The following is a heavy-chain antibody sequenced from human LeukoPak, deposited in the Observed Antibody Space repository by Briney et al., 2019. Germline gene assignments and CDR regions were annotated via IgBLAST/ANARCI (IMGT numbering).Heavy chain of an antibody. CDR1: GFTFSSYA. J-gene: IGHJ4*02. CDR2: ISGSGGST. V-gene: IGHV3-23*01. Sequence: SGGSLRLSCAASGFTFSSYAMSWVRQAPGKGLEWVSAISGSGGSTYYADSVKGRFTISRDNSKNTLYLQMNSLRAEDTAVYYCAKSKGSSWYIDYWGQGTLVTVSS. CDR3: AKSKGSSWYIDY. D-gene: IGHD6-13*01.